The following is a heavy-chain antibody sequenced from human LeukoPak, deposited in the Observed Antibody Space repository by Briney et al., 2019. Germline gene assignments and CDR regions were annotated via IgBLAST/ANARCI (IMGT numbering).Heavy chain of an antibody. J-gene: IGHJ6*03. CDR2: TWYDGTKE. Sequence: GGSLRLSCAASGFTFSNYGMYWVRQAPGKGLEWVALTWYDGTKEDYADSVRGRFTISRDNSKNTLYLQMNSLRAEDTAVYYCAKDMDIVVVQYFMDVWGKGTTVTVSS. V-gene: IGHV3-33*06. D-gene: IGHD2-2*03. CDR1: GFTFSNYG. CDR3: AKDMDIVVVQYFMDV.